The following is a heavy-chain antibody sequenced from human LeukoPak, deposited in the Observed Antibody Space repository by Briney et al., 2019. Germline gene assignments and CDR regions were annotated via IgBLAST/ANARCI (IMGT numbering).Heavy chain of an antibody. J-gene: IGHJ5*02. Sequence: NPSETLSLTCAVSGGSISSSDYYWGWIRQPPGKGLEWIGSMHYTGSTDYNASLKSRVTIFVDTSKNQFFLNLRSVTSADTAVYYCARLFYSYYPDADGPLFSWGQGTLVTVSS. D-gene: IGHD2-21*02. CDR2: MHYTGST. V-gene: IGHV4-39*01. CDR3: ARLFYSYYPDADGPLFS. CDR1: GGSISSSDYY.